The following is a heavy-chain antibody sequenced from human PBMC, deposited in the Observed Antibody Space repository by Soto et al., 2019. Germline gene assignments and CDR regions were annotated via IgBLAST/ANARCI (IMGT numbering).Heavy chain of an antibody. Sequence: SETLSLTCTVSGGSISSGGYYWSWIRQHPGKGLEWIGYIYYSGSTYYNPSLKSRVTISVDTSKNQFSLKLSSVTAADTAVYYCAKDSFSRNGIYDPFDVWGQGTMVTVSS. CDR1: GGSISSGGYY. D-gene: IGHD3-3*02. CDR3: AKDSFSRNGIYDPFDV. J-gene: IGHJ3*01. CDR2: IYYSGST. V-gene: IGHV4-31*03.